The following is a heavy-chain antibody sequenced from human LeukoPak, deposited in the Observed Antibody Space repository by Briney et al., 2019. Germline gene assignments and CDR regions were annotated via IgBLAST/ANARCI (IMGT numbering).Heavy chain of an antibody. V-gene: IGHV3-66*01. D-gene: IGHD2-15*01. J-gene: IGHJ3*02. CDR3: ASLYWSTAFDI. Sequence: GGSLRLSCAASGFTVSSNYMSWVRQAPGKGLEWVSVIYSGGSTYYADSVKGRFTISRDNSKNTLYLQMNSLRAEGTAVYYCASLYWSTAFDIWGQGTMVTVSS. CDR2: IYSGGST. CDR1: GFTVSSNY.